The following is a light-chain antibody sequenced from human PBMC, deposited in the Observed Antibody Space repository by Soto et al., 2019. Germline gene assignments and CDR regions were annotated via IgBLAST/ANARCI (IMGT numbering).Light chain of an antibody. Sequence: QSALTQPASVSGSPGQSITISCTGTNSDVGGYNYVSWYQHHPGTAPKLMICDVSNRPSGISNRFSGSKSGNTASLTISGLQAEDEADYYCCSYSGSTNSDVFGTGTKLTVL. CDR3: CSYSGSTNSDV. CDR1: NSDVGGYNY. J-gene: IGLJ1*01. V-gene: IGLV2-14*03. CDR2: DVS.